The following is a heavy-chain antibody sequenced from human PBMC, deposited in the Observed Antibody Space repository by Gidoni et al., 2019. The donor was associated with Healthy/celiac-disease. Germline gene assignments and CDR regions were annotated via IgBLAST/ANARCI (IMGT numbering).Heavy chain of an antibody. V-gene: IGHV1-69*01. CDR3: ARGGGITMIPYYYYGMDV. Sequence: QVQLVQSGAEVKKPGSSVKVSCKASGRTFSSYAISCVRQAPGQGLEWMGGIIPIFGTANYAQKFQGRVTITADESTSTAYMELSSLRSEDTAVYYCARGGGITMIPYYYYGMDVWGQGTTVTVSS. CDR1: GRTFSSYA. D-gene: IGHD3-22*01. CDR2: IIPIFGTA. J-gene: IGHJ6*02.